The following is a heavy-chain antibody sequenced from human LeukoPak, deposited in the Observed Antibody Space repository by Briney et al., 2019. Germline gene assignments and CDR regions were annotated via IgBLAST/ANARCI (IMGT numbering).Heavy chain of an antibody. CDR3: ARAVLDFWSGYASLDYFDY. Sequence: ASVKVSRKASGYTFTSYGISWVRQAPGQGLEWMGWISAYNGNTNYAQKLQGRVTMTTDTSTSTAYMELRSLRSDDTAVYYCARAVLDFWSGYASLDYFDYWGQGTLVTVSS. CDR2: ISAYNGNT. J-gene: IGHJ4*02. D-gene: IGHD3-3*01. V-gene: IGHV1-18*01. CDR1: GYTFTSYG.